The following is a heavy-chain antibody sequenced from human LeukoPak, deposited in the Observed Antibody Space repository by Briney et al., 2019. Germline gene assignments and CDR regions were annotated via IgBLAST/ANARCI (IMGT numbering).Heavy chain of an antibody. Sequence: XIGWVRXVPGKGLEGMGIIYPGDSDTSYSPSFQGQVPISADKSISTAYLQWSSLKASDTAMYYCASPANAIAVAGKTKSRVDDAFDIWGQGTMVTVSS. V-gene: IGHV5-51*01. CDR1: X. CDR2: IYPGDSDT. J-gene: IGHJ3*02. CDR3: ASPANAIAVAGKTKSRVDDAFDI. D-gene: IGHD6-19*01.